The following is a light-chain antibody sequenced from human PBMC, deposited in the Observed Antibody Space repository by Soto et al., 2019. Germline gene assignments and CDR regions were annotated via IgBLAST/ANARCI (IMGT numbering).Light chain of an antibody. CDR1: SSNVGSYNL. J-gene: IGLJ2*01. CDR3: SSYAGSSTWV. Sequence: QSALTQPASVSGSPGQSITISCTGTSSNVGSYNLVSWYQQHPGKAPKLMIYEGNKRPSGVPDRFSGSKSGNTASLTISVLQAEDEADYCCSSYAGSSTWVFGGGTKLTVL. CDR2: EGN. V-gene: IGLV2-23*01.